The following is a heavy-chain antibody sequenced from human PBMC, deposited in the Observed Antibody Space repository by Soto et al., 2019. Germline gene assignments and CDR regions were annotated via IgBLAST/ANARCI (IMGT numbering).Heavy chain of an antibody. CDR1: GFSLSARGVG. CDR3: AHSPWGAAPDY. J-gene: IGHJ4*02. V-gene: IGHV2-5*01. D-gene: IGHD3-16*01. CDR2: IYWNDDK. Sequence: QITLKESGPTLVKPTQTLTLTCTFSGFSLSARGVGVGWIRQPPGKALEWLALIYWNDDKRYSPSLQSRLTIPKDASKNPVVFSMTNVDPADTATYYCAHSPWGAAPDYWGQGTLVTVSS.